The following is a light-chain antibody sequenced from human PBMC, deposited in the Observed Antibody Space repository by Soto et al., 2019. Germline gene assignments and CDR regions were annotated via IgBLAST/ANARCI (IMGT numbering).Light chain of an antibody. CDR2: ANT. J-gene: IGLJ2*01. Sequence: QSALTQPPSVSGAPGQRVTISCTGSRSYIGAGYDVHWYQQLPGTAPKLLIYANTNRPSGVPDRFSGSKSGTSASLAITGLQAEDEADYYCQSYDDSLGGHVIFGGGTKLTVL. CDR3: QSYDDSLGGHVI. CDR1: RSYIGAGYD. V-gene: IGLV1-40*01.